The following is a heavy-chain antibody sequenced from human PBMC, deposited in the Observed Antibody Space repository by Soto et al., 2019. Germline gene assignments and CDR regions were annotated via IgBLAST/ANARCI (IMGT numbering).Heavy chain of an antibody. D-gene: IGHD4-17*01. J-gene: IGHJ4*02. CDR1: GFTFSSFA. Sequence: GGSLRLSCAASGFTFSSFAMSWVRQAPGKGLEWVSTISGTGDNTYFADSVKGRFTISRDSSKNTLYLQMNSLRAEDTAVYYCAKHIPTVNMKYYFDYWGQGT. V-gene: IGHV3-23*01. CDR2: ISGTGDNT. CDR3: AKHIPTVNMKYYFDY.